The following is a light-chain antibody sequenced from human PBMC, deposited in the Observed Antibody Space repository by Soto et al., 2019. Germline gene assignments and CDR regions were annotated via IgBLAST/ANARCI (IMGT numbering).Light chain of an antibody. CDR3: QQYNHWPPLT. V-gene: IGKV3-15*01. J-gene: IGKJ4*01. CDR1: QSVGRN. CDR2: GAS. Sequence: EIVMTQSPGTLSVSPGERATLSCRASQSVGRNLAWYQQKPGQAPRLLLYGASTRATGIPARFSGSGSGTEFTLIISSLQSEDFAIYSCQQYNHWPPLTFGGGTKVEIK.